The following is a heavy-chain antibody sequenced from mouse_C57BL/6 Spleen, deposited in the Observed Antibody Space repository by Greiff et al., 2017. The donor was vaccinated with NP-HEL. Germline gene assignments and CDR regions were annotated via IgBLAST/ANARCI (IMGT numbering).Heavy chain of an antibody. Sequence: EVKVVDSGGGLVQPGGSMKLSCVASGFTFSNYWMNWVRQSPEKGLEWVAQIRLKSDNYATHYAESVKGRFTISRDDSKSSVYLQMNNLRAEDTGIYYCTQLTGTWYFDVWGTGTTVTVSS. CDR3: TQLTGTWYFDV. CDR2: IRLKSDNYAT. J-gene: IGHJ1*03. CDR1: GFTFSNYW. D-gene: IGHD4-1*01. V-gene: IGHV6-3*01.